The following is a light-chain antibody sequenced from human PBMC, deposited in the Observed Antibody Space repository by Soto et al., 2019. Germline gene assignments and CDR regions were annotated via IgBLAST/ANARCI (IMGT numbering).Light chain of an antibody. J-gene: IGLJ2*01. CDR3: SSYTRITTPLV. CDR2: EVR. V-gene: IGLV2-14*01. Sequence: QSALTQPASVSGSPGQSITIPCTGTSSDVGGYNYVSWYQQHPGKAPKLMIYEVRNRPSGVSTRFSGSKSGNTASLTISGLQAEDEADYYCSSYTRITTPLVFGGGTKLTVL. CDR1: SSDVGGYNY.